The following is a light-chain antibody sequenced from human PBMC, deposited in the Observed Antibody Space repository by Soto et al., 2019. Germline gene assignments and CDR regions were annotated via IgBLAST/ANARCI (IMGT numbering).Light chain of an antibody. V-gene: IGKV3-15*01. CDR1: QSVSRN. J-gene: IGKJ2*01. Sequence: EIVMTQSPATLSVSPGERATLSCRASQSVSRNLAWYQQKPGQAPRLLIYAASTRATGIPARFSGSGSGTEFTLTISSLQSEDFAVYDCQQYNNWPYTFGQGTKLEIK. CDR3: QQYNNWPYT. CDR2: AAS.